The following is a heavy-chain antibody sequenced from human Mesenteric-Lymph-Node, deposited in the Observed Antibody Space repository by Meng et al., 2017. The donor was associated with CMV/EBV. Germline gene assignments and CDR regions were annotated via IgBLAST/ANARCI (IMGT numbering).Heavy chain of an antibody. D-gene: IGHD3-3*01. Sequence: SEYSFANYWIGWVRQMPGKGLEWMGIIHPDGSNTKYNPSFQGQVTISADKSISTAYLQWSSVKASDTAIYYCARHWNDDFWSGYLDYWGQGTLVTVSS. CDR1: EYSFANYW. CDR3: ARHWNDDFWSGYLDY. CDR2: IHPDGSNT. V-gene: IGHV5-51*01. J-gene: IGHJ4*02.